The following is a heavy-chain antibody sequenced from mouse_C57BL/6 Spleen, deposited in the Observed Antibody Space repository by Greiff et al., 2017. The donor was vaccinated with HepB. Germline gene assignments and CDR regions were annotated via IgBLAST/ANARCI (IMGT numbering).Heavy chain of an antibody. D-gene: IGHD1-1*02. V-gene: IGHV1-69*01. Sequence: QVQLQQSGAELVMPGASVKLSCKASGYTFTSYWMHWVKQRPGQGLEWIGEIDPSDSYTNYNQKFKGKSTLTVDKSSSTAYMQLSSLTSEDSAVYYCARGGTPFYAMDYWGQGTSVTVSS. CDR3: ARGGTPFYAMDY. CDR1: GYTFTSYW. CDR2: IDPSDSYT. J-gene: IGHJ4*01.